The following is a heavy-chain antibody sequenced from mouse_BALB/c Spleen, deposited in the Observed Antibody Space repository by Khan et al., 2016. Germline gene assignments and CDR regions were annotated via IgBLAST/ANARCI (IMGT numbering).Heavy chain of an antibody. CDR2: INTNTGEP. Sequence: QIQLVQSGPELKKPGETVKISCKASGYTFTNYGMNWVKQAPGKGLKWMGWINTNTGEPTYAEEFKGRFAFSLATSASTAYLQINNLKNEDTATYFCAGDDYGSNWFAYWGQGTLVTVSA. CDR3: AGDDYGSNWFAY. CDR1: GYTFTNYG. V-gene: IGHV9-3*02. J-gene: IGHJ3*01. D-gene: IGHD1-1*01.